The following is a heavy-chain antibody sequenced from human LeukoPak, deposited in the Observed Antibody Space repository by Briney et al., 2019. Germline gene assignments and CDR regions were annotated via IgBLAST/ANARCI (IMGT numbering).Heavy chain of an antibody. V-gene: IGHV3-64*01. CDR3: ARAGRGSLSRYFDY. J-gene: IGHJ4*02. CDR2: ISNDGTKT. D-gene: IGHD3-10*01. CDR1: GFAFSSYV. Sequence: GGSLRLSCAASGFAFSSYVMYWVRLAPGKGLEYVSGISNDGTKTYYANSVKGRFTISRDNSKNTLYLQMGSLGVEDMALYYCARAGRGSLSRYFDYWGQGTLVTVSS.